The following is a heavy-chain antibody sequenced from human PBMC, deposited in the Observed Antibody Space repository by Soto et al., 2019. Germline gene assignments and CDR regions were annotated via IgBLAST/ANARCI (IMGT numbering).Heavy chain of an antibody. CDR2: ISSSSSYT. V-gene: IGHV3-11*06. Sequence: PGGSLRLSCAASGFTFSDYYMSWIRQAPGKGLEWVSYISSSSSYTNYADSVKGRFTISRDNAKNSLYLQMNSLRAEDTAVYYCARDLIGPRYYYYGMDVWGQGTTVTVS. CDR3: ARDLIGPRYYYYGMDV. J-gene: IGHJ6*02. CDR1: GFTFSDYY.